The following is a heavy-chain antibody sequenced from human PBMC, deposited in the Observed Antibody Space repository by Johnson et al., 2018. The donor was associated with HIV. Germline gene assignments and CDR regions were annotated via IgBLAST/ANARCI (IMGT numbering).Heavy chain of an antibody. V-gene: IGHV3-9*01. Sequence: VQLVESGGGLVQPGGSLRLSCAASGFTVSSNYMHWVRQAPGKGLEWVSGISWNSGSIGYADSVKGRFTISRDNAKNTLYLQMNSLRAEDTAVYYCARDGPWLQSQRDAFDVWGRGTMVTVSS. CDR1: GFTVSSNY. CDR3: ARDGPWLQSQRDAFDV. CDR2: ISWNSGSI. J-gene: IGHJ3*01. D-gene: IGHD5-24*01.